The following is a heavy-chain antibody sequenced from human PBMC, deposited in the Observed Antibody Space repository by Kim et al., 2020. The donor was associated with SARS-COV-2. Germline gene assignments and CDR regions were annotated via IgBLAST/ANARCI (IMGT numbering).Heavy chain of an antibody. D-gene: IGHD3-10*01. CDR3: ARLGLGSLRHFDY. CDR1: GGSISSSSYY. V-gene: IGHV4-39*01. Sequence: SETLSLTCTVSGGSISSSSYYWGWIRQPPGKGLEWIGSIYYSGSTYYNPSLKSRVTISVDTSKNQFSLKLSSVTAADTAVYYCARLGLGSLRHFDYWGQGTLVTVSS. CDR2: IYYSGST. J-gene: IGHJ4*02.